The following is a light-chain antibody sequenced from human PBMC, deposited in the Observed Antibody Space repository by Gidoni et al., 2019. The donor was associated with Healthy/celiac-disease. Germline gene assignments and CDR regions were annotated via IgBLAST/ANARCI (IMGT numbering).Light chain of an antibody. CDR3: QQRSNWPPT. CDR1: QSVSSY. V-gene: IGKV3-11*01. J-gene: IGKJ1*01. CDR2: DAS. Sequence: IVLTQSPATLSLSPGESATLSCRANQSVSSYLAWYQQKPGQAPRLLIYDASNRATGIPARFSGSGSGTDFTLTISSLEPEDFAVYYCQQRSNWPPTFGQGTKVEIK.